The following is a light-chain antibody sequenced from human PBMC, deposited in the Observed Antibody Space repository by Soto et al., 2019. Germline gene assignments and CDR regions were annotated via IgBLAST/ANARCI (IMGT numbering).Light chain of an antibody. Sequence: QSALTQPASVSGSPGQSITISCTGTSSDVGGNYVSWYVSWYQQHPGKVPKLIIYDDDDRPSGVSNRFSGSKSGSTASLTISGLQVEDEADYDCSSYANSRTVIFGGGTKLTVL. CDR1: SSDVGGNYVSWY. J-gene: IGLJ2*01. CDR2: DDD. CDR3: SSYANSRTVI. V-gene: IGLV2-14*03.